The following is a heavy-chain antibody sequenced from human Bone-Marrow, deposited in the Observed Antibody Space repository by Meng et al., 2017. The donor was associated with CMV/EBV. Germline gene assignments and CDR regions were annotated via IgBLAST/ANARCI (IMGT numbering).Heavy chain of an antibody. V-gene: IGHV3-7*03. J-gene: IGHJ6*02. Sequence: GESLKISCAASGFTFSSYWMSWVRQAPGKGLEWVANIKQDGSEKYYVDSVKGRFTISRDNAKNSLYLQMNSLRAEDTAVYYCARELRPYGMDVWGQGTTVTVSS. CDR2: IKQDGSEK. CDR3: ARELRPYGMDV. CDR1: GFTFSSYW.